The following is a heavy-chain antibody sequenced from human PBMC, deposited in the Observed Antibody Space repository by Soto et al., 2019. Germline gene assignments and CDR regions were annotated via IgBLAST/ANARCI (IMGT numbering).Heavy chain of an antibody. J-gene: IGHJ4*02. D-gene: IGHD1-1*01. V-gene: IGHV1-18*01. Sequence: EASVKVSCKDPGYTFTSYGISCVRQAPRQGLEWMVWISAYNGNTNYAQKLQGRVPMTTNTTTTTAYMELRSLRSDDSAVYYCERDTNGIRRLFEYSGQGTLVTSSS. CDR2: ISAYNGNT. CDR1: GYTFTSYG. CDR3: ERDTNGIRRLFEY.